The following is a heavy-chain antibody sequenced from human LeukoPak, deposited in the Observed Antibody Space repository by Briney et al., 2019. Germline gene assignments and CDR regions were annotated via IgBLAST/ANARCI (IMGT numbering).Heavy chain of an antibody. CDR1: GFTFSSYA. D-gene: IGHD6-19*01. J-gene: IGHJ4*02. Sequence: PGGSLRLSCAASGFTFSSYAMSWVRQAPGKGLEWVSAISGSGGSTYYADSVKGRFTISRDNSKNTLYLQLNSLRAEDTAIYYCAKDTWYGSGWSDYWGQGTLVTVSS. CDR2: ISGSGGST. V-gene: IGHV3-23*01. CDR3: AKDTWYGSGWSDY.